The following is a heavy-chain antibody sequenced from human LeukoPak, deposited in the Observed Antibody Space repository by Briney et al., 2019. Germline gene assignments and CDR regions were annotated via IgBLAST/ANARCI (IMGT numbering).Heavy chain of an antibody. D-gene: IGHD3-22*01. J-gene: IGHJ2*01. CDR3: ARAVDSSGYHYWYFDL. CDR2: IYYSGST. V-gene: IGHV4-59*06. CDR1: GGSISSYY. Sequence: SETLSLTCTVSGGSISSYYCSWIRLPPGKVLEWVGYIYYSGSTYYNPSLKSQVTISVDTSKNQFSLKLSSVTAAYTAVYYCARAVDSSGYHYWYFDLWGSGTLVTVSS.